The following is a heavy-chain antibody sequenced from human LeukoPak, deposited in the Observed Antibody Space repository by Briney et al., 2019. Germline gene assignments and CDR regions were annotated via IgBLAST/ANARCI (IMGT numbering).Heavy chain of an antibody. J-gene: IGHJ2*01. V-gene: IGHV3-21*01. CDR1: GFTFSSYS. CDR2: ISSSSSYI. Sequence: GGSLRLSCAASGFTFSSYSMNWVRQAPGKGLEWVSSISSSSSYIYYADSVKGRFTISRDNARNSLYLQMNSPRVEDTAAYYCARDGLAAATLHWCFDLWGRGTLVTVSS. D-gene: IGHD2-15*01. CDR3: ARDGLAAATLHWCFDL.